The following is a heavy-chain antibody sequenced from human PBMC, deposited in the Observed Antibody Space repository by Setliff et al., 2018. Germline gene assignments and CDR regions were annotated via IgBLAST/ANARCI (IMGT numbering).Heavy chain of an antibody. CDR3: ARDMSPDIMWELPVDS. CDR2: IYTSGST. V-gene: IGHV4-4*08. J-gene: IGHJ4*02. Sequence: SETLSLTCTVSGGSISSYYWIWIRQPPGKGLEWIGYIYTSGSTNYNPSLKSRVTISVDTSKNQFSLKLSSVTAADTAVYYCARDMSPDIMWELPVDSWGQGTLVTVSS. CDR1: GGSISSYY. D-gene: IGHD1-26*01.